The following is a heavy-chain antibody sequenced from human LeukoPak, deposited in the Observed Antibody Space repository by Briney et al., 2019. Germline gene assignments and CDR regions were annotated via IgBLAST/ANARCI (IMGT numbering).Heavy chain of an antibody. CDR3: AREDSSSWYVGGPKDY. J-gene: IGHJ4*02. D-gene: IGHD6-13*01. V-gene: IGHV1-46*01. Sequence: ASVKVSCKASGYTFTSYYMHWVRQAPGQGLEWMGIINPSGGSTSYAQKFQGRVTMTRDTSTSTVYMELSSLRSEDTAVYYCAREDSSSWYVGGPKDYWGQGTLVTVSS. CDR2: INPSGGST. CDR1: GYTFTSYY.